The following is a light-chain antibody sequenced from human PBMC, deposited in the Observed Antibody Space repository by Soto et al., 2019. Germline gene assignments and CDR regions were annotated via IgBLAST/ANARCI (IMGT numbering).Light chain of an antibody. CDR2: EVN. V-gene: IGLV2-8*01. CDR1: SSDVGGYNY. Sequence: QSALTQPPSASGSPGQSITISCTGTSSDVGGYNYVSWYQQHPGKAPKVIIYEVNKRPSGVPDRFSGSKSGNTASLTVSGLQAEDEADYYCSSYATGFKGVFGTGTQVTVL. CDR3: SSYATGFKGV. J-gene: IGLJ1*01.